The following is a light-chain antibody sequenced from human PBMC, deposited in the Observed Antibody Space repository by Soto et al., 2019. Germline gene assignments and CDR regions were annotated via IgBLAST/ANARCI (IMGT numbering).Light chain of an antibody. Sequence: GDRVTVTCRASQSISSWLAWYQQKPGKAPKLLIYDASSLESGVPSRFSGSGSGTEFTLTISSLQPDDFATYYCQQYNSYWTFGQGTKVEIK. J-gene: IGKJ1*01. CDR1: QSISSW. V-gene: IGKV1-5*01. CDR3: QQYNSYWT. CDR2: DAS.